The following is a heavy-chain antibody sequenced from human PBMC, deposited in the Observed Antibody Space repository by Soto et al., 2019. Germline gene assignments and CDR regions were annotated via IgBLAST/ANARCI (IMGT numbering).Heavy chain of an antibody. CDR2: IYPGDSAT. CDR3: ERDWLLGEQHYYGMDV. Sequence: EVQLVQSGAEVKKPGESLKISCKGSGYSFTSYLIGWVRQMPGKGLEWMGIIYPGDSATRYSPSFQGQVTISADKSITTAYLQWIRMNASDTAMYYCERDWLLGEQHYYGMDVWGQGTTVTVSS. CDR1: GYSFTSYL. D-gene: IGHD3-9*01. V-gene: IGHV5-51*03. J-gene: IGHJ6*02.